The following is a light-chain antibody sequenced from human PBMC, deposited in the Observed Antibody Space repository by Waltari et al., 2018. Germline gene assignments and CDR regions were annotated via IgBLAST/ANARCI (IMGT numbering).Light chain of an antibody. Sequence: EVVLTQSPGTLSLSPGERATLSCRASQSVSRALAWYQQKPGQAPRLLIYGASIRATGIPERFSGSGSGTDFSLTISRLEPADSAMYYCQHYVRLPATFGQGTKVEIK. CDR2: GAS. CDR3: QHYVRLPAT. CDR1: QSVSRA. V-gene: IGKV3-20*01. J-gene: IGKJ1*01.